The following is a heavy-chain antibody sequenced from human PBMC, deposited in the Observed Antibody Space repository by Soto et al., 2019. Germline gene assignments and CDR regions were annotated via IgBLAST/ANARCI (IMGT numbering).Heavy chain of an antibody. Sequence: EVQLVESGGGLVKPGGFLRLSCAASGFSFSNAWMSWVRQAPGKGLEWVGRIKSKTDGGTTDYAAPVEGRFTISRYDSTHTLYLQMNSLKPEDTAVYYCTTSTGSGWYAFDYWGQGTLVTASS. CDR1: GFSFSNAW. CDR2: IKSKTDGGTT. D-gene: IGHD6-19*01. V-gene: IGHV3-15*01. CDR3: TTSTGSGWYAFDY. J-gene: IGHJ4*02.